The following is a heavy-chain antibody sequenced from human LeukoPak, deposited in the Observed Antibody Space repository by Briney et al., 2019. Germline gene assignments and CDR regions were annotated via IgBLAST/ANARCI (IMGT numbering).Heavy chain of an antibody. CDR1: GGSISSYY. Sequence: EPSETLSLTCTVSGGSISSYYWSWIRQPPGKGLEWIGYIYYSGSTNYNPSLKSRVTISVDTSKNQFSLKLSSVTAADTAVYYCARGRAHWQQLVSQYYYYYYGVDVWGQGTTVTVSS. V-gene: IGHV4-59*01. D-gene: IGHD6-13*01. CDR2: IYYSGST. J-gene: IGHJ6*02. CDR3: ARGRAHWQQLVSQYYYYYYGVDV.